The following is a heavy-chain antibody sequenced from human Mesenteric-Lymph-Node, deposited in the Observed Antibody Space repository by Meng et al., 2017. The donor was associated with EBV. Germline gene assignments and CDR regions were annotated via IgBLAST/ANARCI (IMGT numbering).Heavy chain of an antibody. J-gene: IGHJ4*02. CDR3: ARDRGWELLDY. CDR2: IYDSGIT. D-gene: IGHD1-26*01. CDR1: GFSVSVVSIY. Sequence: VQLRLSDPRLVKPSETRSLTDTASGFSVSVVSIYRSWLRQPPGKGLEWIGFIYDSGITHYSPSLKSGGSISVDTSKNQFSLELRSMTPADTAVYYCARDRGWELLDYWGQGTLVTVSS. V-gene: IGHV4-61*01.